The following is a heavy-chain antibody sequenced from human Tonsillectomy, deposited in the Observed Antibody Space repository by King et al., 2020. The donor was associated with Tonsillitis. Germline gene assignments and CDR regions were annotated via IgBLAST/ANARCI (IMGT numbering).Heavy chain of an antibody. V-gene: IGHV3-7*03. CDR3: ARDQTYFYVTSGYYDSFDI. CDR2: IKEDVSVK. D-gene: IGHD3-22*01. CDR1: GFTFSSYW. Sequence: VQLVESGGGLVQPGGSLRLSCAASGFTFSSYWINWVRQAPGKGLEWVANIKEDVSVKYYVDSVKGRFTIARDNAKSSLYLQMNSLRAEDTAVYYCARDQTYFYVTSGYYDSFDIWGQGTMVTVSS. J-gene: IGHJ3*02.